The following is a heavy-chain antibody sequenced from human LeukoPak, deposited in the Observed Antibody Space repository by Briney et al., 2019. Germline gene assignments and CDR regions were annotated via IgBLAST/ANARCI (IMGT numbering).Heavy chain of an antibody. J-gene: IGHJ6*02. CDR1: GFTFDDYA. V-gene: IGHV3-9*01. D-gene: IGHD5-12*01. CDR2: ISWNSGSI. CDR3: AKDMDWLPYYYGMDV. Sequence: GGSLRLSCAASGFTFDDYAMHWVRQAPGKGLEWVSGISWNSGSIGYADSVKGRFSISRDNAKNSLYLQMNSLRAEDTALYYCAKDMDWLPYYYGMDVWGQGTTVTVSS.